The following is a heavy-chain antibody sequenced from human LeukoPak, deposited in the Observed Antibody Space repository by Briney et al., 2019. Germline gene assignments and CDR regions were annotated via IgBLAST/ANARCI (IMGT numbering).Heavy chain of an antibody. J-gene: IGHJ4*02. Sequence: MASETLSLTCAVYGGSFSGYYWSWTRQSPGKGLEWIGEINHSGSTNYNPSLKSRVTISVDTSKNQFSLELSSVTAADTAVYYCARGRPTYYDFWSGYYCNFDYWGQGTLVSVSS. CDR3: ARGRPTYYDFWSGYYCNFDY. D-gene: IGHD3-3*01. CDR2: INHSGST. CDR1: GGSFSGYY. V-gene: IGHV4-34*01.